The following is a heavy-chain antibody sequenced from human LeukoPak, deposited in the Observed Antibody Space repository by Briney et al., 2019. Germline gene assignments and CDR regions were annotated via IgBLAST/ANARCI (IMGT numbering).Heavy chain of an antibody. J-gene: IGHJ6*02. CDR2: IKSKTDGGTT. V-gene: IGHV3-15*01. CDR1: GFTFSNAW. Sequence: GGSLRLSCAASGFTFSNAWMSWVRQAPGKGLEWVGRIKSKTDGGTTDYAAPMKGRFIISRDDSKNTLYLQINSLKTEDTAVYYCTTVGRGYYGLDVWGQGTTVTVSS. CDR3: TTVGRGYYGLDV. D-gene: IGHD3-10*01.